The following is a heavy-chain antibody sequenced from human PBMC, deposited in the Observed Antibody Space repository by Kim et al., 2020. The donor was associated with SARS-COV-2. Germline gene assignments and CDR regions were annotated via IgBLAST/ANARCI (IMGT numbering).Heavy chain of an antibody. D-gene: IGHD5-18*01. CDR3: ATSGYSYGLDYFDY. Sequence: GGSLRLSCAASGFTFSSYGMHWVRQAPGKGLEWVAVIWYDGSNKYYADSVKGRFTISRDNSKNTLYLQMNSLRAEDTAVYYCATSGYSYGLDYFDYWGQGTLVTVSS. CDR2: IWYDGSNK. V-gene: IGHV3-33*01. CDR1: GFTFSSYG. J-gene: IGHJ4*02.